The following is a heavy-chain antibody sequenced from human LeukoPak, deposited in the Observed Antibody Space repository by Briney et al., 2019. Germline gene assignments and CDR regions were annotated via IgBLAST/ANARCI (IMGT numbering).Heavy chain of an antibody. J-gene: IGHJ4*02. CDR1: GFTLSSYA. D-gene: IGHD1-26*01. V-gene: IGHV3-23*01. Sequence: GGSLRLSCAASGFTLSSYAMSWVRQAPGKGLEGVSAISDSGNTYHSDSVKGRFTISRDSSKNTLFLQMNSLRAEDTAVYYCAKDRASGSYLFDYWGQGTLVTVSS. CDR3: AKDRASGSYLFDY. CDR2: ISDSGNT.